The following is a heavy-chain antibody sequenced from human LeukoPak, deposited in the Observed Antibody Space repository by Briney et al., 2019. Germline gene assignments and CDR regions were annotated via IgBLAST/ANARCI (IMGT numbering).Heavy chain of an antibody. CDR2: IYPGDSDT. V-gene: IGHV5-51*01. Sequence: GESLKISCKGSGYSFTSYWIGWVRQMPGKGLEWMGIIYPGDSDTRYSPSFQGQVTISADKSISTAYLQWSSLKASDTAMYYCARHSLCGGDCYYFDYWGQGTLVTVPS. D-gene: IGHD2-21*02. CDR1: GYSFTSYW. J-gene: IGHJ4*02. CDR3: ARHSLCGGDCYYFDY.